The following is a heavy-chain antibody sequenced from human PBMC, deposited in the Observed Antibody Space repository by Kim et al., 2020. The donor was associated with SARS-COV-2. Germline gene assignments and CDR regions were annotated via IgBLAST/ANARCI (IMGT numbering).Heavy chain of an antibody. CDR2: ISGSGADT. V-gene: IGHV3-23*01. CDR1: GFTFSTFA. D-gene: IGHD3-22*01. Sequence: GGSLRLSCAASGFTFSTFAVTWVRQAPGKGLEWVSSISGSGADTHYADSVKGRFTISRDNSKNTLYLQMNSLRAEDTAIYYCAKDRDYYDSTRRFQHWGQGTLVTVSS. CDR3: AKDRDYYDSTRRFQH. J-gene: IGHJ1*01.